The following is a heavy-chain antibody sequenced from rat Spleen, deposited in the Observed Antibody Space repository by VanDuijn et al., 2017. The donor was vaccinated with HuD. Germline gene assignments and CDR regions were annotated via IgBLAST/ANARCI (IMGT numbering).Heavy chain of an antibody. D-gene: IGHD1-10*01. CDR1: GFTFSDYA. Sequence: EVQLVESGGGLVQPGRSLKLSCAASGFTFSDYAMAWVRQAPKKGLEWVATIIYDGSSTYNRDSVKGRFTVSRDNAKSSLYLQMNRLRSEDTATYYCTRDPYRANNNGDYFDYWGQGVMVTVSS. CDR2: IIYDGSST. J-gene: IGHJ2*01. CDR3: TRDPYRANNNGDYFDY. V-gene: IGHV5-20*01.